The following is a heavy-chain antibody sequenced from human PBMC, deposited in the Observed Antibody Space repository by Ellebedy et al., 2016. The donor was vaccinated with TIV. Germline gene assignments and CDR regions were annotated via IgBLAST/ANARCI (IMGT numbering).Heavy chain of an antibody. D-gene: IGHD3-9*01. Sequence: GGFLRLSXAASGFTVSNNYMSWVRQAPGKGLEWVSLIYSGGSTYYADSVKGRFTISRDNSKNTLYLQMNSLRAEDTAVYYCACRSQTGYYYYYSMDVWGQGTTVTVSS. CDR1: GFTVSNNY. J-gene: IGHJ6*02. CDR2: IYSGGST. CDR3: ACRSQTGYYYYYSMDV. V-gene: IGHV3-53*01.